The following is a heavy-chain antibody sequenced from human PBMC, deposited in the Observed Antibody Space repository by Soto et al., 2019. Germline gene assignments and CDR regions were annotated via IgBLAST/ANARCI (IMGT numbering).Heavy chain of an antibody. CDR2: INAGNGRE. J-gene: IGHJ4*02. CDR3: GGGGGWVGEASVVS. CDR1: GYTFTSYT. V-gene: IGHV1-3*01. D-gene: IGHD3-16*01. Sequence: QVQLEQSGAEVKKPGASVKVSCKTCGYTFTSYTLHWVRQAPGQGLEWMGWINAGNGRENYSQRFKARASLAPDNSASPAYMNSRSPRTNNRTVLYWGGGGGWVGEASVVSWGQGTLVTVSS.